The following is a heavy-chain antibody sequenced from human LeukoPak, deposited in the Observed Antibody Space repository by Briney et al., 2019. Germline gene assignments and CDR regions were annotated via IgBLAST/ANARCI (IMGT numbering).Heavy chain of an antibody. D-gene: IGHD3-9*01. J-gene: IGHJ4*02. CDR2: IYHSVST. Sequence: PSETLSLTCAVSGYSISSGYYWGWIRQPPGKGLEWIGSIYHSVSTYYNPSLKSRVTISVDTSKNQFSLKLSSVTAADTAVYYCARHSGTYYDILTGYYGGYSFDYWGQGTLVTVSS. CDR1: GYSISSGYY. V-gene: IGHV4-38-2*01. CDR3: ARHSGTYYDILTGYYGGYSFDY.